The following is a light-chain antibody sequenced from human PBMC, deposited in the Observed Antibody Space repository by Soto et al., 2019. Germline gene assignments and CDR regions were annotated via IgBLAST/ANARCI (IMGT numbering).Light chain of an antibody. Sequence: DIQMTQSPSSLSASVGDRVTITCRASQGISNYLACYQQKPGKVPKLLIYAASSTLQLGVPSRFSGSGSGTDFTLTISSLQPEDVATYYCQKYNSAPLTFGGGTKVEIK. CDR3: QKYNSAPLT. J-gene: IGKJ4*01. CDR1: QGISNY. V-gene: IGKV1-27*01. CDR2: AASS.